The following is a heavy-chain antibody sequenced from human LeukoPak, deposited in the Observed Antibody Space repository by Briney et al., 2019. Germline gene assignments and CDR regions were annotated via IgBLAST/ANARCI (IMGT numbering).Heavy chain of an antibody. V-gene: IGHV3-23*01. Sequence: PGGSLRLSCAASGFTFSNYAMSWVRQAPGKGLEWVSTISGSGSSTYYADSVKGRFTTPRDNSKNTLYLQMNSLRAEDTAVYYCAKDGAISKTGYDYWGQGTLVTVSS. CDR2: ISGSGSST. CDR3: AKDGAISKTGYDY. J-gene: IGHJ4*02. D-gene: IGHD1-14*01. CDR1: GFTFSNYA.